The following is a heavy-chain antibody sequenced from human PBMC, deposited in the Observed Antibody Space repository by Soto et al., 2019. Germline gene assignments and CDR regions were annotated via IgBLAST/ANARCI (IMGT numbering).Heavy chain of an antibody. D-gene: IGHD2-21*01. CDR1: GGSISSSSYY. J-gene: IGHJ2*01. CDR2: IYYSGST. V-gene: IGHV4-39*01. CDR3: AGHKSGDLRHWYCYL. Sequence: QLQLQESGPGLVKPSETLSLTCTVSGGSISSSSYYWGWIRQPPGKGLEWIGSIYYSGSTYYKPSLKSRVTISVDTSKNHFALRLSSVTAAYTAVDYCAGHKSGDLRHWYCYLWDRGTLVTVSS.